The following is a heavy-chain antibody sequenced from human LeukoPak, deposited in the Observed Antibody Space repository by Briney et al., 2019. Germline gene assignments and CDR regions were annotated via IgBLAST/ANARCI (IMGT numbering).Heavy chain of an antibody. J-gene: IGHJ4*02. CDR3: ARRYCSSASCLFDY. D-gene: IGHD2-2*01. CDR2: VSSSGTTM. Sequence: GGSLRLSCSASGFTFNTYEMSWVRQAPGKGLEWVSCVSSSGTTMYHADSVKGRFTISRDNAKNSLYLQMNSLRAEDAAVYYCARRYCSSASCLFDYWGQGTLVTVSS. V-gene: IGHV3-48*03. CDR1: GFTFNTYE.